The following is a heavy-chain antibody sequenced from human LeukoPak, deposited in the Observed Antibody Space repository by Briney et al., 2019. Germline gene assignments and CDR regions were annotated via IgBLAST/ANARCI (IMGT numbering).Heavy chain of an antibody. CDR2: MNPNSGNT. D-gene: IGHD3-22*01. J-gene: IGHJ4*01. CDR3: AREDYYDSGSNDY. CDR1: GYTFTTYD. V-gene: IGHV1-8*03. Sequence: VASVKVSCKASGYTFTTYDITWVRQATGQGFEWMGWMNPNSGNTAYAQEFQGRVTITRNTSISTAYMELSSLRSEDTAVYYCAREDYYDSGSNDYWGQGTLVTVSS.